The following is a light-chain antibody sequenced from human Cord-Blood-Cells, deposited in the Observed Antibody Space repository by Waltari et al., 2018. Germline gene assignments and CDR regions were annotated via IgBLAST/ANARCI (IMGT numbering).Light chain of an antibody. CDR3: AAWDDSLSGPV. CDR1: SSNIGSNY. CDR2: SNN. V-gene: IGLV1-47*02. J-gene: IGLJ3*02. Sequence: QSVLTQPPSASGTPGQRVTISCSGSSSNIGSNYVYWYQQLPGTAPKLLIYSNNQRPAGVPDRFSGPKSDTAASLAISGLRSEDEADYYCAAWDDSLSGPVFGGGTKLTVL.